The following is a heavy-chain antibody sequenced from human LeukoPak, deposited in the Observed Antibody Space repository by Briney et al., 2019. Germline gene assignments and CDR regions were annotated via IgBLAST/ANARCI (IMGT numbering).Heavy chain of an antibody. J-gene: IGHJ5*02. D-gene: IGHD2-15*01. V-gene: IGHV1-46*01. CDR3: ARDRADIVVVVAARGENWFDP. Sequence: ASVKVSCKASGYTFTSYYMHWVRQAPGQGLEWMGIINPSGGSTSYAQKFQGRATMTRDTSTSTVYMELSSLRSEDTAVYYCARDRADIVVVVAARGENWFDPWGQGTLVTVSS. CDR1: GYTFTSYY. CDR2: INPSGGST.